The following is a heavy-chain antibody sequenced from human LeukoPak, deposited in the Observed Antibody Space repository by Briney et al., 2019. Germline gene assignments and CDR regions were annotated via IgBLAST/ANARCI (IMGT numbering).Heavy chain of an antibody. V-gene: IGHV3-21*01. CDR2: ISSSGHYI. CDR1: GFTFTAYS. D-gene: IGHD6-19*01. Sequence: PGGSLRLSCASSGFTFTAYSMNWVRQAPGRGLEWISFISSSGHYIYYADSLKGGFTISRDNANSSLYIQISTLKAEDTAVYYCTRQWLRVMDVWGKGTTVTVSS. CDR3: TRQWLRVMDV. J-gene: IGHJ6*04.